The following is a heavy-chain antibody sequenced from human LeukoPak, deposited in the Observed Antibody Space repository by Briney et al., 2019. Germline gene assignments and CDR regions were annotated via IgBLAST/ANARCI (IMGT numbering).Heavy chain of an antibody. CDR3: ARVGGVYNWLDP. CDR1: GGSISSYY. V-gene: IGHV4-59*01. CDR2: IYYSGST. D-gene: IGHD6-25*01. Sequence: SETLSLTCTVSGGSISSYYWSRIRQPPGKGLEWIGYIYYSGSTNYNPSLKSRVTISVDTSKNQFSLKLSSVTAADTAVYYCARVGGVYNWLDPWGQGTLVTVSS. J-gene: IGHJ5*02.